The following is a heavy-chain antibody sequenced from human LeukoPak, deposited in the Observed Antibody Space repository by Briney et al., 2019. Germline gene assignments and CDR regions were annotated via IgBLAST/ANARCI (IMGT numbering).Heavy chain of an antibody. CDR2: IYHSGST. CDR1: GYSISSGYY. J-gene: IGHJ6*03. Sequence: SETLSLTCAVSGYSISSGYYWGWIRQPPGKGLEWIGSIYHSGSTYYNPSLKSRVTISVDTSKNQFSLKLSSVTAADTAVYYCARVREEYCSSTSCYRDYYYYMDVWGKGTTVTVSS. D-gene: IGHD2-2*02. CDR3: ARVREEYCSSTSCYRDYYYYMDV. V-gene: IGHV4-38-2*01.